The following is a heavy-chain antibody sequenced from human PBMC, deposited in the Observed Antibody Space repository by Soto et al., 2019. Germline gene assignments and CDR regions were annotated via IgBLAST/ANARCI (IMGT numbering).Heavy chain of an antibody. J-gene: IGHJ4*02. CDR3: ARMCLSSTSCPPFDY. CDR2: IFSNDEK. D-gene: IGHD2-2*01. CDR1: GFSLSNARMG. Sequence: QVTLKESGPLLVKPTETLTLTCTVSGFSLSNARMGVSWIRQPPGKALEWLANIFSNDEKSYSTSLKSRLTISKDTSKSQVVLTMTNMDPVDTATYYCARMCLSSTSCPPFDYWGQGTLVTVSS. V-gene: IGHV2-26*01.